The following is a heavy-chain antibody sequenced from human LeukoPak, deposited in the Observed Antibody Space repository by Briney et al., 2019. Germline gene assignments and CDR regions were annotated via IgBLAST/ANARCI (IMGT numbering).Heavy chain of an antibody. D-gene: IGHD3-9*01. CDR2: INPNSGGT. V-gene: IGHV1-2*02. Sequence: ASVKVSCKASGYTFITYDINWVRQAPGQGLEWMGWINPNSGGTNYAQKFQGRVTMTRDTSISTAYMELSRLRSDDTAVYYCAREESDILTGYYNLDYWGQGTLVTVSS. J-gene: IGHJ4*02. CDR3: AREESDILTGYYNLDY. CDR1: GYTFITYD.